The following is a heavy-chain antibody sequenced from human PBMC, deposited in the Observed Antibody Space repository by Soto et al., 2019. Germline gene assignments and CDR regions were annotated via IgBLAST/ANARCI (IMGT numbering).Heavy chain of an antibody. CDR3: ASQWKTVGFDF. CDR1: TESLSPLH. D-gene: IGHD6-19*01. CDR2: ISSSGT. V-gene: IGHV4-59*01. J-gene: IGHJ3*01. Sequence: PSETLSLTCNVSTESLSPLHLNWIRQPPGKGLEWVAYISSSGTSYNPSLKNRVTISFDASEKKVSLTLKSVTTADTAVYFCASQWKTVGFDFWGRGTKVT.